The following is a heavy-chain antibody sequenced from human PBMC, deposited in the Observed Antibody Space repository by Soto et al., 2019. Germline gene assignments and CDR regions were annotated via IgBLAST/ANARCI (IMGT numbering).Heavy chain of an antibody. Sequence: QVQLQESGPGLVKPSQTLSLTCTVSGGSISSGGYYWTWIRQHPGKGLECIGYIYYSGSTYYTPSLRSRVTISVNTSSNQFSLKLNSVTAADTAVYFCAMGRGYNTKFDYWGQGTVVTVSS. J-gene: IGHJ4*02. CDR2: IYYSGST. D-gene: IGHD5-18*01. CDR1: GGSISSGGYY. CDR3: AMGRGYNTKFDY. V-gene: IGHV4-31*03.